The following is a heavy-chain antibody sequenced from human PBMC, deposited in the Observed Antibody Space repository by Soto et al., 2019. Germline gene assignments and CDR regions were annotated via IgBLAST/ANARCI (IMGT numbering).Heavy chain of an antibody. V-gene: IGHV5-51*01. CDR3: ASGNYDSSGYYDACDI. J-gene: IGHJ3*02. CDR2: IYPGDSDT. D-gene: IGHD3-22*01. Sequence: GESLKISCKGSGYSFTSYWIGWVRQMPGKGLEWMGIIYPGDSDTRYSPSFQGQVTISADKSISTAYLQWSSLKASDTAMYYCASGNYDSSGYYDACDIWGQGTMVTVSS. CDR1: GYSFTSYW.